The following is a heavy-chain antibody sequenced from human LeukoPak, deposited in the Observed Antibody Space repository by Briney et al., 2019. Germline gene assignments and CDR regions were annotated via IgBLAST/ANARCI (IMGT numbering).Heavy chain of an antibody. CDR1: GGSFSGHY. V-gene: IGHV4-34*01. D-gene: IGHD2-2*01. CDR2: INHSGST. J-gene: IGHJ4*02. CDR3: ARSTWNFDY. Sequence: SETLSLTCAVYGGSFSGHYWSWIRQPPGKGLEWIGEINHSGSTNYNPSLKSRVTISVDTSKNQFSLKLSSVTAADTAVYYCARSTWNFDYWGQGTLVTVSS.